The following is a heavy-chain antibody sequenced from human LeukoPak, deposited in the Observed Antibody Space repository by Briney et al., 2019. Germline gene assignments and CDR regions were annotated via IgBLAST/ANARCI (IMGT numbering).Heavy chain of an antibody. CDR3: AKDDAWLRFGE. CDR2: ISPSGDIT. D-gene: IGHD5-12*01. V-gene: IGHV3-23*01. CDR1: GFTFSNHG. J-gene: IGHJ4*02. Sequence: GGTLRLSCAAYGFTFSNHGMDWVRQAPGKGLEWASGISPSGDITYYADSVKGRFTISRDNSKNTLYLEVIRLTPEDSAVYYCAKDDAWLRFGEWSQGTLVTVSS.